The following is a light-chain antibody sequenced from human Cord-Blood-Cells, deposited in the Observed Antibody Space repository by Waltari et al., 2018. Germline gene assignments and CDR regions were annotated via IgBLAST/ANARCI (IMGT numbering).Light chain of an antibody. Sequence: QSVLTQPPSVSGAPGPRVTISCTGSSSNIGAGYDVHWYQQLPGTAPKPLLYGNSNRPAGVPDRFSGSKSGTSASLAITGLQAEDESDYYCQSYDSSLSGSVFGGGTKLTVL. CDR1: SSNIGAGYD. CDR3: QSYDSSLSGSV. V-gene: IGLV1-40*01. CDR2: GNS. J-gene: IGLJ3*02.